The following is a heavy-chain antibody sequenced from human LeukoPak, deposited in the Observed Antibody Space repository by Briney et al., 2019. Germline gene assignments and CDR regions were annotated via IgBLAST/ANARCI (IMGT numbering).Heavy chain of an antibody. D-gene: IGHD3-22*01. CDR1: GYSLTTYW. J-gene: IGHJ4*02. Sequence: GESLKIYWKGSGYSLTTYWIGWVRQMPGKGLEWMGIIYPDESDNRYRPSFQGQVIISVDKHISPAYLQWSSLKASDTALYYCASHDSNGSGAYWGQGTLVTVSS. CDR3: ASHDSNGSGAY. CDR2: IYPDESDN. V-gene: IGHV5-51*01.